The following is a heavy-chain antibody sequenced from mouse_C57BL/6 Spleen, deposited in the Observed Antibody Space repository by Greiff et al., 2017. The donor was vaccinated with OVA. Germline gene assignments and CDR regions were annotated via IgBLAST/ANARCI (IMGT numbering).Heavy chain of an antibody. D-gene: IGHD3-2*02. V-gene: IGHV1-63*01. CDR2: IYPGGGYT. J-gene: IGHJ2*01. Sequence: VQLQQSGAELVRPGPSVQMSCTASGYTFTNYWIGWAKQRPGHGLEWIGDIYPGGGYTNYNEKFKGKATLTADKSSSTAYMQFSSLTSEDSAIYYCARGGAQATGYFDYWGQGTTLTVSS. CDR3: ARGGAQATGYFDY. CDR1: GYTFTNYW.